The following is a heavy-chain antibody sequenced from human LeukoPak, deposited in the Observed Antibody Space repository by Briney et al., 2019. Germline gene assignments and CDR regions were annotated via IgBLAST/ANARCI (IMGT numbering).Heavy chain of an antibody. Sequence: GGSLRLSCAASGFTLSDYYMSWIRQAPGKGLEWVAHIDNSVGHIYYRESVKGRFTISRDNSRNSLYLQMNNLRAEDTAVYYCAREGTWLHEYWGQGTLVTVSS. V-gene: IGHV3-11*01. J-gene: IGHJ4*02. CDR2: IDNSVGHI. CDR1: GFTLSDYY. D-gene: IGHD5-12*01. CDR3: AREGTWLHEY.